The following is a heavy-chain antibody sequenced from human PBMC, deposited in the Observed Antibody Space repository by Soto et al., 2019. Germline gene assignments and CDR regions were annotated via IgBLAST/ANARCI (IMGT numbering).Heavy chain of an antibody. D-gene: IGHD6-13*01. CDR1: GFTCSSYG. Sequence: QVQLGESWGGVVQPGMSLRLSCAASGFTCSSYGMHWVLQAPGKGLEWVALISYDGSDQYYADSVKGRFTISRDNSKNTLYLQMNSLRVEDTAVYYCGAGQYFSDYWGQGTLVTVSS. V-gene: IGHV3-30*03. J-gene: IGHJ4*02. CDR2: ISYDGSDQ. CDR3: GAGQYFSDY.